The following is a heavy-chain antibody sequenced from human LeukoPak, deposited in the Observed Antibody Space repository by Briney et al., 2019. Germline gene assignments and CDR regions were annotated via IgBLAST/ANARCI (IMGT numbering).Heavy chain of an antibody. J-gene: IGHJ6*02. CDR3: ARSRRDYYYGMDV. CDR2: IYYSGST. CDR1: GGSISSGGYY. V-gene: IGHV4-31*03. Sequence: SQTLSLTCTVSGGSISSGGYYWRWIRQHPGKGLEWIGYIYYSGSTYYNPSLKSRVTISVDTSKNQFSLKLSSVTAADTAVYYCARSRRDYYYGMDVWGQGTTVTVSS.